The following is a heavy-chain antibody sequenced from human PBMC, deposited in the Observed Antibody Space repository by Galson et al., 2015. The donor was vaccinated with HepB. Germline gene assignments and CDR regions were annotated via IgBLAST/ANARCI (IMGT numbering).Heavy chain of an antibody. CDR2: ISGSGGST. CDR1: GFTFSSYA. CDR3: ASPRSYGGNTESTYYYYYGMDV. J-gene: IGHJ6*02. Sequence: SLRLSCAASGFTFSSYAMSWVRQAPGKGLEWVSAISGSGGSTYYADSVKGRFTISRDNSKNTLYLQMNSPRAEDTAVYYCASPRSYGGNTESTYYYYYGMDVWGQGTTVTVSS. D-gene: IGHD4-23*01. V-gene: IGHV3-23*01.